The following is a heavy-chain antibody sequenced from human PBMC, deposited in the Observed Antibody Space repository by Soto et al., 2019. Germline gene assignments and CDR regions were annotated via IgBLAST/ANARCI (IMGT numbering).Heavy chain of an antibody. J-gene: IGHJ5*02. Sequence: SETLSLTCTVSGGSISSYYWSWIRQPPGKGLEWIGYIYYSGSTNYNPSLKSRVTISVDTSKNQFSLKLSSVTAADTAVYYCARVMNSPYYYDSSGYQNWFDPWGQGTLVTVCS. D-gene: IGHD3-22*01. CDR2: IYYSGST. CDR3: ARVMNSPYYYDSSGYQNWFDP. V-gene: IGHV4-59*01. CDR1: GGSISSYY.